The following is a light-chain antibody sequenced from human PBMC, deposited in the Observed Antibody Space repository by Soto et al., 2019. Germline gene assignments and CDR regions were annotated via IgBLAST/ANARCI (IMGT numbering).Light chain of an antibody. J-gene: IGLJ1*01. Sequence: QSALTQPASVSGSPGQSITISCTGTSSDVGGYNFVSWYQQHPGKAPKLMIYDVNNRPSGVSNRFSGSKSGNTASLTISGLQAEDEADYYCSSYTSSSTYVFGTVTKVPS. V-gene: IGLV2-14*03. CDR3: SSYTSSSTYV. CDR1: SSDVGGYNF. CDR2: DVN.